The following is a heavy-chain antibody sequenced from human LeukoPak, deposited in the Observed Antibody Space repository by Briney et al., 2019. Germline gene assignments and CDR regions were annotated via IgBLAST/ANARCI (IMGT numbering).Heavy chain of an antibody. CDR2: IYYSGST. J-gene: IGHJ4*02. CDR1: GGSISSSSYY. Sequence: SETLSLTCTVSGGSISSSSYYWGWIRQPPGKGLEWIGSIYYSGSTYYNPSLKSRVTISVDTSKNQFSLKLSSVTAADTAVYYCARQDPSSSSWSLWGQGTLVTVSS. D-gene: IGHD6-13*01. CDR3: ARQDPSSSSWSL. V-gene: IGHV4-39*01.